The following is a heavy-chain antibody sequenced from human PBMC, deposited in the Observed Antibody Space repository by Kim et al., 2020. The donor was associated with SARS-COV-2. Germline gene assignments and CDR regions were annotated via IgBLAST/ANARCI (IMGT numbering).Heavy chain of an antibody. CDR1: GFTFSSYW. J-gene: IGHJ1*01. Sequence: GGSLRLSCVASGFTFSSYWRNWVRQAPGKGLVWFSRVNSNGSSTSNADSVKGGFTISRDNARNTLYLKMNSLRAENTAVYYCASLSPRTVWGKLGCWGQG. D-gene: IGHD3-16*01. CDR3: ASLSPRTVWGKLGC. CDR2: VNSNGSST. V-gene: IGHV3-74*01.